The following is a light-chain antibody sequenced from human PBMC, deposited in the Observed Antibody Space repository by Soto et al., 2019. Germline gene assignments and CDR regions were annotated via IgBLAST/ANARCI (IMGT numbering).Light chain of an antibody. CDR3: QQYGSSPRT. Sequence: ELGLARCQGTLSLSPEEKETVSCRASQSVSSSYVAGYQQKPGQAPRLRIYGASSRATGIPERFRGSGSVTDFTLTISRLEPDDLAVYFGQQYGSSPRTFGQGTKVDIK. V-gene: IGKV3-20*01. CDR1: QSVSSSY. CDR2: GAS. J-gene: IGKJ1*01.